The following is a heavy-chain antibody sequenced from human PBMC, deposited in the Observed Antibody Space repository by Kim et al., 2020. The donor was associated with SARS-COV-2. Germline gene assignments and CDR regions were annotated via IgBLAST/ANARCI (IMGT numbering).Heavy chain of an antibody. CDR1: GYTFTSYG. CDR2: ISAYNGNT. D-gene: IGHD3-10*01. V-gene: IGHV1-18*04. J-gene: IGHJ5*02. Sequence: ASVKVSCKASGYTFTSYGISWVRQAPGQGLEWMGWISAYNGNTNYAQKLQGRVTMTTDTSTSTAYMELRSLRSDDTAVYYCARATYFYGSETNWFDPWGQGTLVTVSS. CDR3: ARATYFYGSETNWFDP.